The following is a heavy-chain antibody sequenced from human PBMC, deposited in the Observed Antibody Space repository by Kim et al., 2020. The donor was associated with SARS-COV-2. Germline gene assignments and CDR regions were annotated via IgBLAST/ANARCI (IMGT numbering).Heavy chain of an antibody. CDR3: AREHPRRGSYFDY. Sequence: YRPTTSVRVTVSVATSKNQSSLKLRSVTAADTAVYYCAREHPRRGSYFDYWGQGTLVTVSS. D-gene: IGHD1-26*01. V-gene: IGHV4-59*01. J-gene: IGHJ4*02.